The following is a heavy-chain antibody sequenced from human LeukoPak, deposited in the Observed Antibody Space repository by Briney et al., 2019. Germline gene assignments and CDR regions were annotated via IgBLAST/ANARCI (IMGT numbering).Heavy chain of an antibody. CDR1: GYSFSNYW. J-gene: IGHJ5*02. V-gene: IGHV5-51*01. Sequence: GASLQISCKASGYSFSNYWIGWVRQLPGKGLEWMGIVYGGNSETTYNPSFQGQVTLSVDKSITTAYLQWGSLKASDTAMYYCARLGGADSSGLNFFDPWGQGTLVTVSS. D-gene: IGHD3-22*01. CDR2: VYGGNSET. CDR3: ARLGGADSSGLNFFDP.